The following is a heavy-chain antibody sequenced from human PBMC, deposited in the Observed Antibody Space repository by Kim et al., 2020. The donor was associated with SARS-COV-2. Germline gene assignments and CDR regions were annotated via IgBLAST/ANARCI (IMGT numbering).Heavy chain of an antibody. CDR3: ARDLCSSTSCYNAFDI. D-gene: IGHD2-2*02. CDR1: GYTFTSYY. V-gene: IGHV1-46*01. J-gene: IGHJ3*02. Sequence: ASVKVSCKASGYTFTSYYMHWVRQAPGQGLEWMGIINPSGGSTSYAQKFQGRVTMTRDTSTSTVYMELSSLRSEDTAVYYCARDLCSSTSCYNAFDIWGQGTMVTVSS. CDR2: INPSGGST.